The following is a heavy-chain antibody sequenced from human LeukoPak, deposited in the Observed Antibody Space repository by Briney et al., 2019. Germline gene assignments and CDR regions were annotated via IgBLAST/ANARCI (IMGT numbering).Heavy chain of an antibody. CDR2: IYYSGST. Sequence: SETLSLTCTVSGGSISSYYWSWIRQPPGKGLEWIGYIYYSGSTNYNPSLKSRVTISVDTSKNQFSLKLSSVTAADTAVYYCVLYFDSYYYGMDVWGQGTTVTVSS. CDR1: GGSISSYY. CDR3: VLYFDSYYYGMDV. D-gene: IGHD3-9*01. V-gene: IGHV4-59*12. J-gene: IGHJ6*02.